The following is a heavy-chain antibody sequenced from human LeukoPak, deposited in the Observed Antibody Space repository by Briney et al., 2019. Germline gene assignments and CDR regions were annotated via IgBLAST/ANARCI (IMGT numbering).Heavy chain of an antibody. D-gene: IGHD6-19*01. V-gene: IGHV3-21*01. CDR3: ARRPVDSSGWYGYYYYYYYMDV. Sequence: PGGSLRLSCAASGITLSSYNMNWVRQAPGKGLEWVSSITSSSTYIYYADSVKGRFTMSRDNAKNSVYLEMNSLRAEDTAVYYCARRPVDSSGWYGYYYYYYYMDVWGKGTTVTVSS. J-gene: IGHJ6*03. CDR2: ITSSSTYI. CDR1: GITLSSYN.